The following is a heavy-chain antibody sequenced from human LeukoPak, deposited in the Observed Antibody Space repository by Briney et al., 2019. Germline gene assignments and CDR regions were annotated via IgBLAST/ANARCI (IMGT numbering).Heavy chain of an antibody. V-gene: IGHV3-23*01. J-gene: IGHJ4*02. CDR2: ISGSGGST. D-gene: IGHD3-3*01. Sequence: VQPGGSLRLSCAASGFTFSSYAMSWVRQAPGKGLEWISAISGSGGSTYYADSVKGRFTISRDNSKNTLYLQMNSLRAEDTAVYYCAKDLTYEMIFGVVGENYFDYWGQGTLVTVSS. CDR3: AKDLTYEMIFGVVGENYFDY. CDR1: GFTFSSYA.